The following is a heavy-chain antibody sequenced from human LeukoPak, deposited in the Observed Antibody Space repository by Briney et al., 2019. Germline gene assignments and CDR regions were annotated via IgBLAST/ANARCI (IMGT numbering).Heavy chain of an antibody. D-gene: IGHD2-15*01. J-gene: IGHJ4*02. CDR2: IKQDAIEK. Sequence: PGGSLRLSCAASGFTLSNYWMTWVRQAPGKGLEWVANIKQDAIEKYYVDSVKGRFTISRDDAKNSLYQQMNSLRVEDTAVYYCARGGRSLNWGQGTLVIVSS. CDR3: ARGGRSLN. V-gene: IGHV3-7*01. CDR1: GFTLSNYW.